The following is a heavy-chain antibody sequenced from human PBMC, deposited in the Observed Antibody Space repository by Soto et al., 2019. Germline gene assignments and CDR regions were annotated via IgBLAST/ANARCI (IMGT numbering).Heavy chain of an antibody. CDR1: GYTFTSYD. V-gene: IGHV1-8*01. D-gene: IGHD2-15*01. CDR3: ARYRVAADMSDFDY. CDR2: MNPNSGNT. Sequence: ASVKVSCKASGYTFTSYDINWVRQATGQGLEWMGWMNPNSGNTGYAQKFQGRVTMTRNTSISTAYMELSSLRSEDTAVYYCARYRVAADMSDFDYWGQGTLVTVSS. J-gene: IGHJ4*02.